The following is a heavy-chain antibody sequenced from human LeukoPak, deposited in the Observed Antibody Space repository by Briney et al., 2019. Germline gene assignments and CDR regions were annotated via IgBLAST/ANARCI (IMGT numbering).Heavy chain of an antibody. J-gene: IGHJ4*02. Sequence: PGRSLRLSCAASGFTFSSYGMHWVRQAPGKGLEWVAVISYDGSNKYYADSVKGRFTISRDNSKNTLYLQMNSLRAEDTAVYYCAKGYSSGWYYFDYWGQGTLVTVSS. CDR1: GFTFSSYG. D-gene: IGHD6-19*01. CDR2: ISYDGSNK. CDR3: AKGYSSGWYYFDY. V-gene: IGHV3-30*18.